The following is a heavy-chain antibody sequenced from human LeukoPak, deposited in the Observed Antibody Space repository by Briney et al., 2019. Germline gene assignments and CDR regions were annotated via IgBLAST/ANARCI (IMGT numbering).Heavy chain of an antibody. CDR3: GRGRGIAALYDY. CDR1: GGSISGYY. D-gene: IGHD6-6*01. J-gene: IGHJ4*02. V-gene: IGHV4-34*01. CDR2: INHSGST. Sequence: PSETLSLTCAVYGGSISGYYWSWILQPPGKGLEWIGEINHSGSTNYNPSLKSRVTISVDTSKNQFSLKLSSLTAAEPAIYYYGRGRGIAALYDYWGQGTLVTVSS.